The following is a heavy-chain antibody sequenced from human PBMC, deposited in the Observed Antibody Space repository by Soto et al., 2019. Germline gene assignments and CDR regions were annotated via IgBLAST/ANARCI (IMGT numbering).Heavy chain of an antibody. V-gene: IGHV3-23*01. J-gene: IGHJ4*02. CDR2: ISGSGGST. Sequence: EVQLLESGGGLVQPGGSLRLSCAASGFTFSSYAMSWVRQAPGKGLEWVSAISGSGGSTYYADSVKGRFTISRDNSKNRLYLQMNSLRAEDTAVYYCAKDREYSSSARGFDYWGQGTLVTVSS. D-gene: IGHD6-6*01. CDR1: GFTFSSYA. CDR3: AKDREYSSSARGFDY.